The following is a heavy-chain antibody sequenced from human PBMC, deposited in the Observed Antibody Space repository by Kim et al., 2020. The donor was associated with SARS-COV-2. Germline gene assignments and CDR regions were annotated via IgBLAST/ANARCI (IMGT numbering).Heavy chain of an antibody. CDR3: ARQLTTVREDPYHDY. D-gene: IGHD4-17*01. Sequence: SETLSLTCTVSGGSISSSSYYWGWIRQPPGKGLEWIGSIYYSGSTYYNPSLKSRVTISVDTSKNQFSLKLSSVTAADTAVYYCARQLTTVREDPYHDYWGQGTLVTVSS. CDR1: GGSISSSSYY. CDR2: IYYSGST. J-gene: IGHJ4*02. V-gene: IGHV4-39*01.